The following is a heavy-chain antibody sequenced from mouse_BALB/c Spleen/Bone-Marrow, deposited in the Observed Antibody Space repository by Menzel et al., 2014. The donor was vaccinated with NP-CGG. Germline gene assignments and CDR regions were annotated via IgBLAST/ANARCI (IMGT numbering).Heavy chain of an antibody. J-gene: IGHJ2*01. CDR1: GSNIKDTY. D-gene: IGHD2-3*01. CDR3: AIYFYFDY. V-gene: IGHV14-3*02. CDR2: IDPANGDA. Sequence: EVQLQQSGAELVKPGASVRLSCTASGSNIKDTYMHWVKQRPDQGLERIGRIDPANGDAKHDPKFRGKAAITADTSSNTTYLQLSSLASEDTAVYYCAIYFYFDYWGQGTTLIVSS.